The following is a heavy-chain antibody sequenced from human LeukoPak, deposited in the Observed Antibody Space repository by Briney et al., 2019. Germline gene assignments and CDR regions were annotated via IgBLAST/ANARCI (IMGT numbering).Heavy chain of an antibody. CDR2: ITGGHYPT. J-gene: IGHJ5*02. CDR3: TKDPNGDYVGAFDP. V-gene: IGHV3-23*01. D-gene: IGHD4-17*01. Sequence: GGSLRLSCAASGFSFSSFAMTWFRQAPGKGLEWVSSITGGHYPTYNTDSVKGRFTISRDNSKNTLYLQMNSLRADDTAVYYCTKDPNGDYVGAFDPWGQGTLVTVSS. CDR1: GFSFSSFA.